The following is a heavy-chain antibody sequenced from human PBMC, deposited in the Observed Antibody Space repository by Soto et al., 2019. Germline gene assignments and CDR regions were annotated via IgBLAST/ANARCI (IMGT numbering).Heavy chain of an antibody. CDR3: AKAESVDYYYYGMDV. J-gene: IGHJ6*02. Sequence: XXSLRLSFAASGLTFRSYAMRWVRQAPGKGLEWVSAISGSGGSTYYADSVKGRFTISRDNSKNTLYLQMNSLRAADTAVYYCAKAESVDYYYYGMDVWGQGTTVTVSS. V-gene: IGHV3-23*01. CDR2: ISGSGGST. CDR1: GLTFRSYA.